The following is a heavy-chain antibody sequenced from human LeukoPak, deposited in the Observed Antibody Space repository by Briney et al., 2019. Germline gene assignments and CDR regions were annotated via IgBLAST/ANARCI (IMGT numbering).Heavy chain of an antibody. J-gene: IGHJ4*02. CDR1: GFTCSSYY. CDR3: AKDPGYQVVYCFDY. Sequence: GGSLRLSCAASGFTCSSYYRSWVRLAPGKGLEWVSGISGSGGSTEYADSVKGRFTISRDNSKNTLYLQMNSLRVEDTAVYYCAKDPGYQVVYCFDYWGQGTLVTVSS. V-gene: IGHV3-23*01. CDR2: ISGSGGST. D-gene: IGHD2-2*01.